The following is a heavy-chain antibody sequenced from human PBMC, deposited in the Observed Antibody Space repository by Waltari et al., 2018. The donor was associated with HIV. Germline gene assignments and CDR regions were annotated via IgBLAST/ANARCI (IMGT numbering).Heavy chain of an antibody. J-gene: IGHJ4*02. V-gene: IGHV3-7*01. D-gene: IGHD1-1*01. CDR3: ARDPLVEHRGILDY. Sequence: EVQLGESGGGLVQPGGSLRLSWAAPGFTFRSYWMSWVRQAPGKGLEWVANIKQDGSEKYYVDSVKGRFTISRDNAKNSLYLQMNSLRAEDTAVYYCARDPLVEHRGILDYWGQGTLVTVSS. CDR1: GFTFRSYW. CDR2: IKQDGSEK.